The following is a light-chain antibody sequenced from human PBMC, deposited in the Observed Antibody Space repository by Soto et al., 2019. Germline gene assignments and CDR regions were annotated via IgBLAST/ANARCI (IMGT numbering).Light chain of an antibody. CDR3: QQRSNWPPDKYT. V-gene: IGKV1-9*01. Sequence: IQLTQSPSSLSASVGDRVTITCRASQGINKFLAWYQQKPGKAPQLLIYDASNRATGIPARFSGSGSGTDFTLTISSLEPEDFAVYYCQQRSNWPPDKYTFGQGTKLEI. CDR2: DAS. CDR1: QGINKF. J-gene: IGKJ2*01.